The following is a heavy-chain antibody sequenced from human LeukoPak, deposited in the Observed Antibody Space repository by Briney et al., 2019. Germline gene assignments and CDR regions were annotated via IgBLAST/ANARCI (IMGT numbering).Heavy chain of an antibody. D-gene: IGHD5-18*01. CDR2: IYYSGST. CDR1: GGSISSYY. Sequence: SETLSLTCTVSGGSISSYYWSWIRQPPGKGLEWIGYIYYSGSTNYNPSLKSRVTISVDTSKNQFSLKLSSVTAADTAVYYCARTVDTAMVLGWYYLDYWGQGTLVTVSS. J-gene: IGHJ4*02. V-gene: IGHV4-59*08. CDR3: ARTVDTAMVLGWYYLDY.